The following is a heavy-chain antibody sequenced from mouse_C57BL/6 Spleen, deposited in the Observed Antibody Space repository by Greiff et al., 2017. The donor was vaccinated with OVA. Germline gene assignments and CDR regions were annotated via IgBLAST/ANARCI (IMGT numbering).Heavy chain of an antibody. V-gene: IGHV6-3*01. CDR1: GFTFSNYW. CDR2: IRLKSDNYAT. CDR3: TIYDGYYVDY. D-gene: IGHD2-3*01. J-gene: IGHJ2*01. Sequence: EVKLMESGGGLVQPGGSMKLSCVASGFTFSNYWMNWVRQSPEQGLEWVAQIRLKSDNYATHYAESVKGRFTISRDDSESSVYLPVNNVRAVETGIEYGTIYDGYYVDYWGQGTTLTVSS.